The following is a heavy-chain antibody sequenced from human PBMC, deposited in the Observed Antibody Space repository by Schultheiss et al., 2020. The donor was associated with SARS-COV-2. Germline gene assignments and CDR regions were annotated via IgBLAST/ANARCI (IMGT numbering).Heavy chain of an antibody. CDR1: GYTLTELS. CDR3: ATRYVLRFLEWLPFDY. CDR2: FDPEDGET. J-gene: IGHJ4*02. D-gene: IGHD3-3*01. Sequence: ASVKVSCKVSGYTLTELSMHWVRQAPGKGLEWMGGFDPEDGETIYAQKFQGRVTMTEDTSTDTAYTELSSLRSEDTAVYYCATRYVLRFLEWLPFDYWGQGTLVTVSS. V-gene: IGHV1-24*01.